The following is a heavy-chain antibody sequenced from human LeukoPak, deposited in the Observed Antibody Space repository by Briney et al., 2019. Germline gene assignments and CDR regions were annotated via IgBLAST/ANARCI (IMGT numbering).Heavy chain of an antibody. CDR3: ARARFGELFLFDY. CDR1: GGTFSSYA. D-gene: IGHD3-10*01. V-gene: IGHV1-69*04. CDR2: IIPILGIA. J-gene: IGHJ4*02. Sequence: ASVKVSCKASGGTFSSYAISWVRQAPGQGLEWMGGIIPILGIANYAQKFQGRVTITADKSTSTAYMELSSLRSEDTAVYYCARARFGELFLFDYWGQGTLVTVSS.